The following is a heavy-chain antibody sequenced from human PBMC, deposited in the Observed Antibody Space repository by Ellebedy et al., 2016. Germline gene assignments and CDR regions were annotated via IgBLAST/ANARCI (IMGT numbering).Heavy chain of an antibody. Sequence: GESLKISXAASGFTFSSYAMSWVRQAPEKGLEWVSTVSGSGSTTYYADSVEGRFTISRDNSKNTLYLQMNSLRAEDTAVYYCARVGEYQLLKNYYYYYMDVWGKGTTVTVSS. CDR1: GFTFSSYA. D-gene: IGHD2-2*01. J-gene: IGHJ6*03. CDR2: VSGSGSTT. V-gene: IGHV3-23*01. CDR3: ARVGEYQLLKNYYYYYMDV.